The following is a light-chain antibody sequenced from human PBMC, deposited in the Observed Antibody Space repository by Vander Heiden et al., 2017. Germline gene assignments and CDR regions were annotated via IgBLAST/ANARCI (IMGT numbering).Light chain of an antibody. CDR1: RSISRN. CDR3: QQYNNWPPSWT. CDR2: GAS. J-gene: IGKJ1*01. Sequence: EIVMTQSPATLSVSPGERATLSCRASRSISRNLAWYQQKPGQAPRLLIYGASARATGVIDRFSGSGSGTEFTLTISSLQSVDSAVYYCQQYNNWPPSWTFGQGTKVEV. V-gene: IGKV3-15*01.